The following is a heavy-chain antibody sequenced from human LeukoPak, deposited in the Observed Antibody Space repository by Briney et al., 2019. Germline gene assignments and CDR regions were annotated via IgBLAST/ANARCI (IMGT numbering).Heavy chain of an antibody. Sequence: GGSLRLSCAASGFTFSSYAMHWVRQAPGKGLEWVAVISYDGSNKYYADSVKGRFTISRDNSKNTLYLQMSSLRVEDTAVYYCAKGADNSAPVGMLFDYWGQGTLGIVSS. J-gene: IGHJ4*02. CDR3: AKGADNSAPVGMLFDY. D-gene: IGHD5-24*01. CDR1: GFTFSSYA. CDR2: ISYDGSNK. V-gene: IGHV3-30-3*01.